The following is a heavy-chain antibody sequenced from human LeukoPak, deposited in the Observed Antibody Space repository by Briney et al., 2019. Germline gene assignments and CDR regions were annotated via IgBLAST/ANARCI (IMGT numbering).Heavy chain of an antibody. Sequence: GGSLRLSCAASGFTVSSNYMSWVRQAPGKGLEWVSVIYSGGSTYYADSVKGRFTISRDNSKNMLYLQMNSLRAEDTAVYYCATQPATVVTPALDYWGQGTLVTVSS. CDR3: ATQPATVVTPALDY. J-gene: IGHJ4*02. V-gene: IGHV3-66*02. CDR1: GFTVSSNY. D-gene: IGHD4-23*01. CDR2: IYSGGST.